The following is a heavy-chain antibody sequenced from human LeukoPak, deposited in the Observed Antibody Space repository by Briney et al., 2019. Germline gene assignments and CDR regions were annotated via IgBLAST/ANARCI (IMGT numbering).Heavy chain of an antibody. J-gene: IGHJ4*02. CDR2: ISGSGGST. CDR3: AKDEYGSGRYDY. CDR1: GFTFSSYA. Sequence: PGGSLRLSCAASGFTFSSYAMSWVRQAPGKGLEWVSAISGSGGSTYYADSVKGRYTISRDNSKNTLYLQMNSLRAEDTAVYYCAKDEYGSGRYDYWGQGTLVTVSS. V-gene: IGHV3-23*01. D-gene: IGHD3-10*01.